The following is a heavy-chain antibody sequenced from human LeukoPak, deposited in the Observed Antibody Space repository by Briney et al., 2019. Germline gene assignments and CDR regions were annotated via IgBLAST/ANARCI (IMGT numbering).Heavy chain of an antibody. CDR1: GGSISSSSYY. CDR2: IHYSGST. D-gene: IGHD4-17*01. V-gene: IGHV4-39*07. CDR3: ARKESDYPDDGAFDI. J-gene: IGHJ3*02. Sequence: SETLSLTCTVSGGSISSSSYYWGWIRQPPGKGLEWIGSIHYSGSTNYNPSLKSRVTISVDTSKNQFSLKLSSVTAADTAVYYCARKESDYPDDGAFDIWGQGTMVTVSS.